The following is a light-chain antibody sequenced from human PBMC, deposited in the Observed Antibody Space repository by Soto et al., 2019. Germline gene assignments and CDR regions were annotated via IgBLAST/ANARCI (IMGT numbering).Light chain of an antibody. V-gene: IGLV2-8*01. CDR3: SSFAGSNEVV. CDR2: EVT. Sequence: QSVLTQPPSASGSPGQSVTISCTGISSDVGGYNYVSWYQQHPGKAPKVMIYEVTKRPSGVPDRFSASKSGNTASLTVSGLQAEDEADYYCSSFAGSNEVVFGGGTKLTVL. J-gene: IGLJ2*01. CDR1: SSDVGGYNY.